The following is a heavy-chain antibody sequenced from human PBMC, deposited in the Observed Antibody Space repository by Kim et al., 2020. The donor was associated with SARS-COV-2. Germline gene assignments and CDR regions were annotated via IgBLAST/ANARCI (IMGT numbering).Heavy chain of an antibody. CDR2: INPKSGGT. D-gene: IGHD3-10*01. V-gene: IGHV1-2*02. CDR1: GYTFTDYY. CDR3: ANYGSGRGVDV. Sequence: ASVKVSCKASGYTFTDYYMYWVRQAPGQELEWMGWINPKSGGTNYAQNFKGRVTMTRDTSISTAYMELSRLTSDDTAVYYCANYGSGRGVDVWGQGTTVSVSS. J-gene: IGHJ6*02.